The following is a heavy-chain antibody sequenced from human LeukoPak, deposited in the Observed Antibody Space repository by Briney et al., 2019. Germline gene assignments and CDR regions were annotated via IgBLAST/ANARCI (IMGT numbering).Heavy chain of an antibody. D-gene: IGHD3-10*01. CDR1: GFTISFYW. J-gene: IGHJ4*02. CDR3: VRDGGYYGPDS. CDR2: INQVASEK. Sequence: GGSLRLSCAASGFTISFYWMSWVRQAPGKGVEWVANINQVASEKNYVDSVKGRFTISRDNAKNSLYLQMNSVRAEDTAMYYCVRDGGYYGPDSWGQGALVSVSS. V-gene: IGHV3-7*04.